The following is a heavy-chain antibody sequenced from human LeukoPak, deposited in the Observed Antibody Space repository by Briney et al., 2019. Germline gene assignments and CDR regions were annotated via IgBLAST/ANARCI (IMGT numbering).Heavy chain of an antibody. CDR2: IYPGDSDT. J-gene: IGHJ5*02. CDR1: GYTFTNYW. D-gene: IGHD4-23*01. Sequence: GESLKISCKGSGYTFTNYWIGWVHQMPGKGLEWMGIIYPGDSDTRYSPSFQGQVNISADKSISTAYLQWSSLKASDTAMYYCARSYGGNSRGWFDPWGQGTLVTVSS. CDR3: ARSYGGNSRGWFDP. V-gene: IGHV5-51*07.